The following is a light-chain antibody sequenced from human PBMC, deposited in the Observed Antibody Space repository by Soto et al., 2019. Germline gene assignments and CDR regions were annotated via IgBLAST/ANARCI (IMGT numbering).Light chain of an antibody. CDR2: DVS. V-gene: IGLV2-14*01. CDR1: SSDVGGYNY. CDR3: SSYTNSSPFV. J-gene: IGLJ1*01. Sequence: QSVLTQPASVSGSPGQSITISCTGTSSDVGGYNYVSWYQQHPGKAPKLMIYDVSNWPSGVSNRFSGSKSGNTASLTISGLQAEDEADYYCSSYTNSSPFVFGTGTKPTVL.